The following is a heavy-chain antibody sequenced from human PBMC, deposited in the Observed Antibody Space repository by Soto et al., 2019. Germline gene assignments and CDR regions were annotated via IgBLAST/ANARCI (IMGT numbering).Heavy chain of an antibody. CDR2: IYYSGST. CDR3: ARVPPHSTFYFDY. V-gene: IGHV4-59*01. CDR1: GGSISSYY. J-gene: IGHJ4*02. Sequence: QVQLQESGPGLVKPSETLSLTCTVSGGSISSYYWSWIRQPPGKGLEWIGYIYYSGSTNYNPSLKSRVTISVDTSKNQFSLKLSSVTAADTAVYYCARVPPHSTFYFDYWGQGTLVTVSS. D-gene: IGHD6-13*01.